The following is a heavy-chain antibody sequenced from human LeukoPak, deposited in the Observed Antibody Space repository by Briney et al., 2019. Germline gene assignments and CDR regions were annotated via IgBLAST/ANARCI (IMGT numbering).Heavy chain of an antibody. J-gene: IGHJ3*02. Sequence: NPGGSLRLSCAASGFTFSSYSMNWVRQAPGKGLEWVSSISSSSSYIYYADSVKGRFTISRDNAKNSLYLQMNSLRAEDTAVYYCAREPLTPWDLDGAFDIWGQGTMVTVSS. D-gene: IGHD4-23*01. V-gene: IGHV3-21*01. CDR1: GFTFSSYS. CDR2: ISSSSSYI. CDR3: AREPLTPWDLDGAFDI.